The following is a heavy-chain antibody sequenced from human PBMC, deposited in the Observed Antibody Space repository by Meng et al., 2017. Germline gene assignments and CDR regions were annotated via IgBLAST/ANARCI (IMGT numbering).Heavy chain of an antibody. D-gene: IGHD7-27*01. CDR1: GDTLNTYN. CDR2: INPSDNSA. J-gene: IGHJ4*02. Sequence: QVQLVQSGAEVKKPGASVKVSCKASGDTLNTYNMHWMRQAPGQGLEWMGIINPSDNSAAYAQGFQGRLTMTRDTCTSTLYMELTSLQFEDTAIYYCATDNWGPHYWGQGTLVTVSS. V-gene: IGHV1-46*02. CDR3: ATDNWGPHY.